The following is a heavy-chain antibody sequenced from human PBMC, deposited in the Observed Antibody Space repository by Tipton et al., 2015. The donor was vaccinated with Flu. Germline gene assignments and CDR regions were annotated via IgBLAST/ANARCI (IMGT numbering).Heavy chain of an antibody. CDR1: GGPITSSSYY. CDR3: ARDWTIAAADAWFDP. D-gene: IGHD3/OR15-3a*01. J-gene: IGHJ5*02. V-gene: IGHV4-39*07. CDR2: VYYTGYT. Sequence: TLSLTCSVSGGPITSSSYYWGWIRQPPGRSLEWIGSVYYTGYTYHNPSLMSRVAMSIDTSKSQFSLRLSSMTAADTAVYYCARDWTIAAADAWFDPWGQGTLVTVSS.